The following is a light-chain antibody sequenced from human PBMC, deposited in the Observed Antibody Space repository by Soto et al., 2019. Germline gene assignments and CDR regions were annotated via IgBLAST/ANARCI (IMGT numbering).Light chain of an antibody. CDR2: GAS. CDR3: QQYGNSPIT. J-gene: IGKJ5*01. V-gene: IGKV3-20*01. Sequence: EMVMTQSPPTRSVSPGERATLAGRGSPSVTNNYLAWYQQKPGQAPRLLIDGASSRATGVPDRFSGTGSGTDFTLTISRLEPEDFAVFYCQQYGNSPITFGQGTRLEI. CDR1: PSVTNNY.